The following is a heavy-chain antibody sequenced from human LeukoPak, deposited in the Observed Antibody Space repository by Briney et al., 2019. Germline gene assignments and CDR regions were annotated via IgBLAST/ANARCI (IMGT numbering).Heavy chain of an antibody. CDR1: GFTFSSYS. V-gene: IGHV3-21*01. CDR2: ISSSSSYI. J-gene: IGHJ4*02. Sequence: PGGSLRLSCAASGFTFSSYSMNWVRQAPGKGLEWVSSISSSSSYIYYADSVKGRFTISRDNAKNSLYLQMNSLRAEDTAVYYCARDPHPKDSNGYWGQGTLVTVSS. CDR3: ARDPHPKDSNGY. D-gene: IGHD4-4*01.